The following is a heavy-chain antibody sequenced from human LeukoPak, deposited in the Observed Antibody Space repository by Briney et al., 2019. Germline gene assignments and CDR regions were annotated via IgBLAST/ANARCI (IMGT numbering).Heavy chain of an antibody. CDR3: ARDRGVMIMGYFDY. Sequence: PGGSLRLSCAASGFTFSSNAMSWVRQAPGKGLEWVSYITSSSTIYYADSVKGRFTISRDNAKNSLYLQMNSLRDEDTAVYYCARDRGVMIMGYFDYWGQGTLVTVSS. CDR2: ITSSSTI. CDR1: GFTFSSNA. V-gene: IGHV3-48*02. D-gene: IGHD3-10*01. J-gene: IGHJ4*02.